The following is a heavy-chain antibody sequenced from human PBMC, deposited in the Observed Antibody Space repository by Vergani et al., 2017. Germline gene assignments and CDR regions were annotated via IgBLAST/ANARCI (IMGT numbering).Heavy chain of an antibody. CDR2: IYYSGST. V-gene: IGHV4-61*05. Sequence: QLQLQESGPGLVKPSETLSLTCTVSGGSISSSSYYWGWIRQPPGKGLEWIGYIYYSGSTNYNPSLKSRVTISVDTSKNQFSLKLSSVTAADTAVYYCASGRRSGQRRVPTGGNWFDSWGQGTLVTVSS. CDR1: GGSISSSSYY. D-gene: IGHD6-13*01. CDR3: ASGRRSGQRRVPTGGNWFDS. J-gene: IGHJ5*01.